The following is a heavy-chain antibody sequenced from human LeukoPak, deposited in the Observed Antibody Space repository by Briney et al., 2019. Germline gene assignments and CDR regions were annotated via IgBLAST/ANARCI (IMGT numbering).Heavy chain of an antibody. Sequence: SETLSLTCAVSGGSISSGGYSWSWIRQPPGKGLEWIGYIYHSGSTYYNPSLKSRVTISVDRSKNQFSLKLSSVTAADTAVYYCASGRGNSGDYFDYWGQGTLVTVSS. V-gene: IGHV4-30-2*01. CDR3: ASGRGNSGDYFDY. CDR1: GGSISSGGYS. CDR2: IYHSGST. D-gene: IGHD4-23*01. J-gene: IGHJ4*02.